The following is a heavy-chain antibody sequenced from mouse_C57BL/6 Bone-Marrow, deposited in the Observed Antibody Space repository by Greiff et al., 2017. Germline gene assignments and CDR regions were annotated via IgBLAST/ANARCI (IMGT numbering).Heavy chain of an antibody. V-gene: IGHV6-6*01. D-gene: IGHD1-1*01. Sequence: VQLKESGGGLVQPGGSMKLSCAASGFTFSDAWMDWVRQSPEKGLEWVAEIRNKANNHATSYAVSVKGRFTTPKDDSHSSVYLQMNSLRAEDTCIYYCAMRVSYPYCFDYWGQGTTLTVSS. CDR2: IRNKANNHAT. CDR1: GFTFSDAW. CDR3: AMRVSYPYCFDY. J-gene: IGHJ2*01.